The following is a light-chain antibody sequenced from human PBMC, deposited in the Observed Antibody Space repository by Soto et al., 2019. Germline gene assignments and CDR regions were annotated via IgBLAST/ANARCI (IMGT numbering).Light chain of an antibody. J-gene: IGKJ5*01. Sequence: EIVLTQSPGTLSLSPGERATLSCRASQSVSSYLAWYQQKPGQAPRLLIYDASNRATGIPARFSGSGSGTEFTLTISSLEPEDFAVYYCQHRINWPPITFGQGTRLEIK. V-gene: IGKV3-11*01. CDR3: QHRINWPPIT. CDR2: DAS. CDR1: QSVSSY.